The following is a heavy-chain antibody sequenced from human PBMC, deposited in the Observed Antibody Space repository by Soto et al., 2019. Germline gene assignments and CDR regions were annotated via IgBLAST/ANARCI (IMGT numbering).Heavy chain of an antibody. CDR2: ISSSSSYI. Sequence: LRLSCAASGFTFSSHSMNWVRQAPGKGLEWVSSISSSSSYIYYADSVKGRFTISRDNAKNSLYLQMNSLRAEDTAVYYCARRTPRPPNYYGMDVWGQGTTVTVSS. V-gene: IGHV3-21*01. CDR1: GFTFSSHS. CDR3: ARRTPRPPNYYGMDV. J-gene: IGHJ6*02.